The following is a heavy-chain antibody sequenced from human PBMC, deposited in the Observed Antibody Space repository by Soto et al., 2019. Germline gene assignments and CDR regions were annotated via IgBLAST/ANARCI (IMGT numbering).Heavy chain of an antibody. Sequence: ASVKVSCKASGYTFTGYYMHWVRQAPGQGLEWMGWINPNSGGTNYAQKFQGWVTMTRDTSISTACMELSRLRSDDTAVYYCARDARGIAVAENYFDYWGQGTLVTVSS. CDR2: INPNSGGT. J-gene: IGHJ4*02. CDR1: GYTFTGYY. V-gene: IGHV1-2*04. D-gene: IGHD6-19*01. CDR3: ARDARGIAVAENYFDY.